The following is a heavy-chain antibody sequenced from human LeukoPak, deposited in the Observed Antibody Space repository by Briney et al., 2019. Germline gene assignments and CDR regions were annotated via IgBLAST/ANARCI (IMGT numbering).Heavy chain of an antibody. Sequence: SETLSLTCTVSGGSISSGSYYWSWIRQPAGKGLEWIGRIYTSGSTNYNPSLKSRVTMSVDTSKNQFSLKLTSVTAADTAVYFCARGGYYGSGNDFRFDPWGQGTLATVSS. J-gene: IGHJ5*02. D-gene: IGHD3-10*01. CDR2: IYTSGST. CDR3: ARGGYYGSGNDFRFDP. V-gene: IGHV4-61*02. CDR1: GGSISSGSYY.